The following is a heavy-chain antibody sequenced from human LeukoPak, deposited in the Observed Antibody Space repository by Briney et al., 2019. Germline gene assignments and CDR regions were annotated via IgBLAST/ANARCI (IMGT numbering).Heavy chain of an antibody. CDR1: GGSISSYY. CDR2: IYYSGST. Sequence: PSETLSLTWTVSGGSISSYYWSWIRQPPGKGLEWIGYIYYSGSTNYNPSLKSRVTISVDTSKNQFSLKLSSVTAADTAVYYCARGLGHGWELTPWRRYYYYYGMDVWGQGTTVTVSS. V-gene: IGHV4-59*12. J-gene: IGHJ6*02. CDR3: ARGLGHGWELTPWRRYYYYYGMDV. D-gene: IGHD1-26*01.